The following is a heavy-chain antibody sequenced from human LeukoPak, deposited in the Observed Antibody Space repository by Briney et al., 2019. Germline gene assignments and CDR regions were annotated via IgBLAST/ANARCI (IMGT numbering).Heavy chain of an antibody. CDR1: GFIFSNYA. V-gene: IGHV3-30*18. J-gene: IGHJ4*02. Sequence: GRSLRLSCAASGFIFSNYAMNWVRQAPGKGLEWVAIISYHGSDKSYVDSVKGRFTISRDSSKNTLYLQMNSLRAEDTAVYYCAKGTYSTGGGPTVDYWGQGTPVTVSS. CDR3: AKGTYSTGGGPTVDY. D-gene: IGHD6-19*01. CDR2: ISYHGSDK.